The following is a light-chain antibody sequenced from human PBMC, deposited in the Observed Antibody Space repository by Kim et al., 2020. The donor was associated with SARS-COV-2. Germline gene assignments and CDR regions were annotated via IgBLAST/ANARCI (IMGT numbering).Light chain of an antibody. CDR3: QQRSNWPPLT. CDR2: GAS. Sequence: LSVGDRATLPCRASENIKTFLAWYQQKPGQAPRLLIYGASNRATGIPARFSGSGSGTDFALTISSLEPEDFAVYYCQQRSNWPPLTFGGGTKLEI. J-gene: IGKJ4*01. CDR1: ENIKTF. V-gene: IGKV3-11*01.